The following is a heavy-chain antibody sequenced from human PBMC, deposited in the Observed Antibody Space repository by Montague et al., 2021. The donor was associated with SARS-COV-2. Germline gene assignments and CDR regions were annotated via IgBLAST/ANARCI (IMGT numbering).Heavy chain of an antibody. D-gene: IGHD2-21*02. V-gene: IGHV4-30-2*05. CDR1: GGSVSSGGYS. J-gene: IGHJ6*02. CDR3: ARSYCGGNCPTFYYGMDV. Sequence: TLSLTCAVSGGSVSSGGYSWFWIREPPGKGLEWIGYIYYSGSTFYNPSLKSRVTISVDTSKNQFSLELSSVTAADTAVYYCARSYCGGNCPTFYYGMDVWGQGTTVTVSS. CDR2: IYYSGST.